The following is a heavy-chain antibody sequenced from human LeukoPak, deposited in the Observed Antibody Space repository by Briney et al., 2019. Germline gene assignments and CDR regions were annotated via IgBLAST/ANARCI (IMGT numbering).Heavy chain of an antibody. V-gene: IGHV4-59*01. J-gene: IGHJ4*01. D-gene: IGHD2-8*01. CDR3: TSGGMVSGDF. CDR1: GGSINSYY. Sequence: PSETLSLTCTVSGGSINSYYWSWIRQPPGKGLEWIGYIYYSGSTSYNPSLKSRVTISRDTSKNQFSLKLRSVTAADTAVYYCTSGGMVSGDFWDHGTLVTVSS. CDR2: IYYSGST.